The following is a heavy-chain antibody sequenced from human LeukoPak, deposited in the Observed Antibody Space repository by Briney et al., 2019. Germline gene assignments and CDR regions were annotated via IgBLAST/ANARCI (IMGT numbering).Heavy chain of an antibody. CDR1: GYTLTELS. CDR2: FDPEDGET. J-gene: IGHJ4*02. V-gene: IGHV1-24*01. CDR3: ATVRMVPAALDY. D-gene: IGHD2-2*01. Sequence: ASVKVSCKVSGYTLTELSMHWVRQAPGKGLEWMGGFDPEDGETIYAQKFQGRVTMTEDTSTDTAYMELSSLRSEDTAVYYCATVRMVPAALDYWGQGTLVTVSS.